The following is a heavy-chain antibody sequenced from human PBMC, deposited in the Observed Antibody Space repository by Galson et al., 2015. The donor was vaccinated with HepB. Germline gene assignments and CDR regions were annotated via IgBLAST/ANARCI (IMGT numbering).Heavy chain of an antibody. Sequence: SLRLSCAASGLTFSTYAMSWVRQAPGKGLEWVSALSRSGNDTYYADSVKGRFTISRDNSKNMLYLQMNTLSVDDTAVYFCAKPGPLGFCSGGSCSSRTYYYYYGMDVWGQGTTVTVSS. CDR2: LSRSGNDT. CDR1: GLTFSTYA. J-gene: IGHJ6*02. D-gene: IGHD2-15*01. V-gene: IGHV3-23*01. CDR3: AKPGPLGFCSGGSCSSRTYYYYYGMDV.